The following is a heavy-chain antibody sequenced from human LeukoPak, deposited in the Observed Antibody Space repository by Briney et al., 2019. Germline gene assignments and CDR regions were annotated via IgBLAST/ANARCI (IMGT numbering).Heavy chain of an antibody. CDR1: GGTFSSYA. D-gene: IGHD3-3*01. CDR3: ARGRDFSSNYYYYYMDV. Sequence: SVKVSCKASGGTFSSYAISWVRQAPGRGLEWMGRIIPIFGTANYAQKFQGRVTITTDESTSTAYMELSSLRSEDTAVYYCARGRDFSSNYYYYYMDVWGKGTTVTVSS. V-gene: IGHV1-69*05. CDR2: IIPIFGTA. J-gene: IGHJ6*03.